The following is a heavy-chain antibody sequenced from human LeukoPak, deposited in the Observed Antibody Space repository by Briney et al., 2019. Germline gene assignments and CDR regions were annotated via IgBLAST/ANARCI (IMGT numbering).Heavy chain of an antibody. CDR2: ISSSSSYI. CDR3: AREEYGDYGFDY. Sequence: PGGSLRLSCAASGFTFSSYSMNWVRQAPGKGLEWVSSISSSSSYIYYADSVKGRFTISRDNAKNSLYLQMSSLRAEDTAVYYCAREEYGDYGFDYWGQGALVIVSS. V-gene: IGHV3-21*01. J-gene: IGHJ4*02. D-gene: IGHD4-17*01. CDR1: GFTFSSYS.